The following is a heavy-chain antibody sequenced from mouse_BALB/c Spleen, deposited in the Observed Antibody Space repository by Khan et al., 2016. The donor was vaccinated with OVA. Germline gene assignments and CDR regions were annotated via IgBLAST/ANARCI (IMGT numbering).Heavy chain of an antibody. CDR1: GFDFSRYW. V-gene: IGHV4-1*02. J-gene: IGHJ1*01. CDR2: INPDSSMI. Sequence: EVKLLESGGGLVQPGGSLKLSCAASGFDFSRYWMSWVRQAPGKGLEWIGEINPDSSMINYTPSLKDKFIISRDNAKNTLYLQMSKVRSEDTALYYCARHGYYGNHDWYFDVWGAGTTVTVSS. CDR3: ARHGYYGNHDWYFDV. D-gene: IGHD2-1*01.